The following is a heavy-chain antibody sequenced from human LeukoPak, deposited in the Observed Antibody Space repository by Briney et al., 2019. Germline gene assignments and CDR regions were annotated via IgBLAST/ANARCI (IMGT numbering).Heavy chain of an antibody. J-gene: IGHJ5*02. Sequence: PSETLSLTCTVSGGSISSSSYYWGWIRQPPGKGLEWIGSIYYSGSTYYSPSLKSRVTISVDTSKNQFSLKLSSVTAADTAVYYCARHTYYYDSSGYYDWFDPWGQGTLVTVSS. D-gene: IGHD3-22*01. CDR2: IYYSGST. V-gene: IGHV4-39*01. CDR1: GGSISSSSYY. CDR3: ARHTYYYDSSGYYDWFDP.